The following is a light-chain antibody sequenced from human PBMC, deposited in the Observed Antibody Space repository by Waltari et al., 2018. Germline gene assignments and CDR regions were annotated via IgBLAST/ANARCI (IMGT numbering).Light chain of an antibody. J-gene: IGLJ3*02. CDR3: QTGGHGTWV. CDR1: RWHSSNV. Sequence: QLVLTQSPSASASLGASVKLTCTLSRWHSSNVIAWHQQQPEEGPRYLMKVNSDGSHSKGDGMPDRFSGSSSGAERYLTISSLQSEDEADYYCQTGGHGTWVFGGGTKLTVL. CDR2: VNSDGSH. V-gene: IGLV4-69*01.